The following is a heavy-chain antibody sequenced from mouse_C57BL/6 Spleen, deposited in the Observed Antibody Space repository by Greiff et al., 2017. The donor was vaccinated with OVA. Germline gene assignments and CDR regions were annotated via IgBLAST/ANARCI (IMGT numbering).Heavy chain of an antibody. J-gene: IGHJ4*01. V-gene: IGHV1-52*01. Sequence: VQLQQPGAELVRPGSSVKLSCKASGYTFTSYWMHWVKQRPIQGLEWIGNIDPSDSETHYNQKFKDKATLTVDKSSSTAYMQLSSLTSEDSAVYYCARLPDGYYAMDYWGQGTSVTVSS. CDR3: ARLPDGYYAMDY. CDR1: GYTFTSYW. D-gene: IGHD2-3*01. CDR2: IDPSDSET.